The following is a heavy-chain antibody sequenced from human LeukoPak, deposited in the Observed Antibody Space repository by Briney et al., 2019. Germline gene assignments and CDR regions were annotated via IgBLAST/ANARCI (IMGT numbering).Heavy chain of an antibody. CDR1: GYMFASYW. J-gene: IGHJ4*02. V-gene: IGHV5-51*01. CDR2: ILPADSDT. Sequence: GESLKISCKGSGYMFASYWIAWVRQMPGKGLEWMGIILPADSDTKYSPSLQGQVTISADKSTSTAYLQWSSLKASDTAIYYCARQDGYGLYYFDYWGQGTLVTVAS. D-gene: IGHD5-18*01. CDR3: ARQDGYGLYYFDY.